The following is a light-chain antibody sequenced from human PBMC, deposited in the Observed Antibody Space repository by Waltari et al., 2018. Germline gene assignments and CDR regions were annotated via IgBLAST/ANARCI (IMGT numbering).Light chain of an antibody. J-gene: IGKJ4*01. CDR3: MQSLQTPLT. Sequence: DIVMTQSPLSLPVTPGAPATIACRSSQRLLHSNGYTYLDWYLQKPGQSPQLLIYLGSNRASGVPDRFSGSGSGTDFTLKISRVEAEDVGVYYCMQSLQTPLTFGGGTKVDIK. CDR2: LGS. CDR1: QRLLHSNGYTY. V-gene: IGKV2-28*01.